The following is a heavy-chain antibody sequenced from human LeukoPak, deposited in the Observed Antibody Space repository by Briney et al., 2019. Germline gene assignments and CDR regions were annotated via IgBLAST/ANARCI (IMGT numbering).Heavy chain of an antibody. CDR2: IYPGDSDT. CDR3: ARHGTIFGVVILDYYYMDV. J-gene: IGHJ6*03. V-gene: IGHV5-51*01. D-gene: IGHD3-3*01. Sequence: GESLKISCKGSGYSFTSYWIGRVRQMPGKGLEWMGIIYPGDSDTRYSPSFQGQVTISADKSISTAYLQWSSLKASDTAMYYCARHGTIFGVVILDYYYMDVWGKGTTVTVSS. CDR1: GYSFTSYW.